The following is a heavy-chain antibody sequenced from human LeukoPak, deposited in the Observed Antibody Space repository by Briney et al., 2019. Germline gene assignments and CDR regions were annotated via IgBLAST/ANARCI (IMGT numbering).Heavy chain of an antibody. J-gene: IGHJ4*02. Sequence: GSLRLSCAASGFTFNAYTMNWVRQAPGKGLEWVSSISSSSLYIYYADSVKGRFTVSRDNAKNSLYLQMNSLRAEDTALYYCAKLEYYFDSTGYFDYWGQGTLVTVSS. CDR1: GFTFNAYT. CDR3: AKLEYYFDSTGYFDY. D-gene: IGHD3-22*01. CDR2: ISSSSLYI. V-gene: IGHV3-21*03.